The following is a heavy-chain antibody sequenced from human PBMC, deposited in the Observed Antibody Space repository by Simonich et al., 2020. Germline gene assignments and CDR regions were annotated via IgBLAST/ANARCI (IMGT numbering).Heavy chain of an antibody. V-gene: IGHV3-9*01. J-gene: IGHJ4*02. CDR3: AKDMGYCSGGSCYYFDY. Sequence: EVQLVESGGGLVQPGRSLRLSCAASGFTFDDYAMHWVRQAAGKGLGWGSGISWNRGSIGYADTVKGRFTISRDNAKNSLYLQMNSLRAEDTALYYCAKDMGYCSGGSCYYFDYWGQGTLVTVSS. CDR1: GFTFDDYA. D-gene: IGHD2-15*01. CDR2: ISWNRGSI.